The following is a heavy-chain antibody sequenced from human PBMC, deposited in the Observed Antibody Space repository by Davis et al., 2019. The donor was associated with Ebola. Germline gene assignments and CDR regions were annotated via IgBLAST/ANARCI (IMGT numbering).Heavy chain of an antibody. D-gene: IGHD2-2*01. V-gene: IGHV3-33*08. CDR2: IWYDGSNK. CDR3: ARGADIVVVPAEGDYYGMDV. J-gene: IGHJ6*02. CDR1: GFTFSSYG. Sequence: GGSLRLSCAASGFTFSSYGMHWVRQAPGKGLEWVAVIWYDGSNKYYADSVKGRFTISRDNSKNTLYLQMNSLRAEDTAVYYCARGADIVVVPAEGDYYGMDVWGQGTTVTVSS.